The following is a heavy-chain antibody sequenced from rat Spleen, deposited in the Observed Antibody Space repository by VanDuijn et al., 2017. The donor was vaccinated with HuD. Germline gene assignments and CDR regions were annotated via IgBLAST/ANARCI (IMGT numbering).Heavy chain of an antibody. CDR3: ARSDGVHYYLPFAD. V-gene: IGHV3-3*01. CDR1: GHSISSSYR. CDR2: INSAGST. D-gene: IGHD1-12*02. Sequence: EVQLQESGPGLVKPSQSLSLTCSVTGHSISSSYRWNWIREFPGSKLEWMGYINSAGSTIYNPSLKSRISITRDTSKNQFFLQVDPVTTDDTATYYCARSDGVHYYLPFADWGQGTLVTVSS. J-gene: IGHJ3*01.